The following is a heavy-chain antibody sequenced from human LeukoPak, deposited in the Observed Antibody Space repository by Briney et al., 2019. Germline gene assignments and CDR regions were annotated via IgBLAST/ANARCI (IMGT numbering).Heavy chain of an antibody. D-gene: IGHD6-6*01. CDR1: GYSFTSYW. Sequence: GESLKISCKGSGYSFTSYWIGWVRQMPGKGLEWMGIIYPGDSDTRYSPSFQGQVTISADKSISTAYLQWSSLKASDTAMYYCARQIEYSSSSDQTSNSYYYMDVWGKGTTVTVSS. J-gene: IGHJ6*03. V-gene: IGHV5-51*01. CDR2: IYPGDSDT. CDR3: ARQIEYSSSSDQTSNSYYYMDV.